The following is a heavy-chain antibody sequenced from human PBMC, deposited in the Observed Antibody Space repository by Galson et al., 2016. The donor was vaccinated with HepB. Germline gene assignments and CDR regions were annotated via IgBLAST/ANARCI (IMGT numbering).Heavy chain of an antibody. CDR3: AKARSRGWSIPDAFDI. J-gene: IGHJ3*02. D-gene: IGHD6-19*01. CDR2: ISGSGDNT. Sequence: SLRLSCAASGFTFSSYAMAWVRQAPGKGLEWVSAISGSGDNTYYPDVLKGRFSMSRDNSANTVNVKMNSLRAEDTAIYYCAKARSRGWSIPDAFDIWGQGTMVTVSS. CDR1: GFTFSSYA. V-gene: IGHV3-23*01.